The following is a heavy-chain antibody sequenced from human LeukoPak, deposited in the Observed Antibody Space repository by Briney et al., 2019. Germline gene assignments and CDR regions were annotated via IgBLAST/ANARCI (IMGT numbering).Heavy chain of an antibody. V-gene: IGHV1-8*01. Sequence: ASVKVSCKAFGYTFTSYDINWVRQATGQGLEWMGWMNPNSGNTGFAQKFQGRVTMTRNTSISTAYMELSRLRSDDTAVYYCARSARIQLWLLDYWGQGTLVTVSS. CDR3: ARSARIQLWLLDY. J-gene: IGHJ4*02. CDR2: MNPNSGNT. D-gene: IGHD5-18*01. CDR1: GYTFTSYD.